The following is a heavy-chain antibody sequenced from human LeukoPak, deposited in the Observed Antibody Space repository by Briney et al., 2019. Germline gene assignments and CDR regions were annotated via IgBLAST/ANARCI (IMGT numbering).Heavy chain of an antibody. CDR2: FDPEDGET. CDR3: AVGATKDFDY. J-gene: IGHJ4*02. D-gene: IGHD1-26*01. CDR1: GYTLTELS. V-gene: IGHV1-24*01. Sequence: ASVKVSCKVSGYTLTELSMHWVRQAPGKGPEWMGGFDPEDGETIYAQKFQDRVTMTEDTSTDTAYMELSSLRSEDTAVYYCAVGATKDFDYWGQGTLVTVSS.